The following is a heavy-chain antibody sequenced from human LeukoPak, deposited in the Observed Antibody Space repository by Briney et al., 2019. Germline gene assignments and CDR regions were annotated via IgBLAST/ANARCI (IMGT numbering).Heavy chain of an antibody. CDR2: ISWNSGSI. D-gene: IGHD5-18*01. J-gene: IGHJ4*02. V-gene: IGHV3-9*01. CDR1: GFTFSKYA. Sequence: PGGSLRLSCAASGFTFSKYAMSWVRQAPGKGLEWVSGISWNSGSIGYADSVKGRFTISRDNAKNSLYLQMNSLRAEDTALYYCAKALGRYGYYYFDYWGQGTLVTVSS. CDR3: AKALGRYGYYYFDY.